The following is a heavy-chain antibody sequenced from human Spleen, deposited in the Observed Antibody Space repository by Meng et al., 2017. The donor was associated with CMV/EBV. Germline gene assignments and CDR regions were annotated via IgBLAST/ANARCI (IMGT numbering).Heavy chain of an antibody. CDR1: GFSVSTNY. CDR2: IYSSGST. Sequence: SGFSVSTNYMSWVLQAPGKGLEWVSIIYSSGSTYYADSVKGRFTISRDNSKNTLYLQMNSLRAEDTAVYYCARDMWDYDFWSDYYSLWGQGTMVTVSS. D-gene: IGHD3-3*01. J-gene: IGHJ3*01. CDR3: ARDMWDYDFWSDYYSL. V-gene: IGHV3-53*01.